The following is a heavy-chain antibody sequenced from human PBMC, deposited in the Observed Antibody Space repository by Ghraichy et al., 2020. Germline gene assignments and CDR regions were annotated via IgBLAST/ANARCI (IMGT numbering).Heavy chain of an antibody. V-gene: IGHV3-21*01. CDR2: ISSSSSSYI. CDR1: GFTFSSYS. Sequence: GGSLRLSCAASGFTFSSYSMNWVRQAPGKGLEWVSSISSSSSSYIYYADSVKGRFTISRDNAKNSLYLQMNSLRAEDTAVYYCARGFYYYGSGTVTHKPTNNDYYGMDVWGQGTTVTVSS. CDR3: ARGFYYYGSGTVTHKPTNNDYYGMDV. J-gene: IGHJ6*02. D-gene: IGHD3-10*01.